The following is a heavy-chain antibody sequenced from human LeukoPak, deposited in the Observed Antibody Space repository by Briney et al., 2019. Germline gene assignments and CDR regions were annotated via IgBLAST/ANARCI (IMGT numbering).Heavy chain of an antibody. CDR3: ARGLTSSDIVVVPAAIWFDP. CDR1: GGSISSGGYY. J-gene: IGHJ5*02. CDR2: IYYSGST. D-gene: IGHD2-2*02. Sequence: PSQTLSLTCTVSGGSISSGGYYWSWIRQHPGKGLEWIGDIYYSGSTYYNPSLKSRVTISVDTSKNQSSLKLSSVTAADTAVSYCARGLTSSDIVVVPAAIWFDPWGQGTLVTVSS. V-gene: IGHV4-31*03.